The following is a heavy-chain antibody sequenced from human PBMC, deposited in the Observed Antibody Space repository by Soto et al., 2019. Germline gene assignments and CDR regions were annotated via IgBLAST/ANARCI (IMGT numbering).Heavy chain of an antibody. Sequence: GESLKISCKGSGYSFTSYWIGWVRQMPGKGLEWMGWMNPNSGNTGYAQKFQGRVTMTRNTSISTAYMELSSLRSEDTAVYYCARGSQAPNYDYIWGSYRDYYYYMDVWGKGTTVTVSS. CDR2: MNPNSGNT. CDR3: ARGSQAPNYDYIWGSYRDYYYYMDV. CDR1: GYSFTSYW. V-gene: IGHV1-8*02. J-gene: IGHJ6*03. D-gene: IGHD3-16*02.